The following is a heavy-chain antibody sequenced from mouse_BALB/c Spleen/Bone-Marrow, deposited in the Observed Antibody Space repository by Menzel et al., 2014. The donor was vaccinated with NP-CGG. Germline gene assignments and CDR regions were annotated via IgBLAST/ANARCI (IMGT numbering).Heavy chain of an antibody. D-gene: IGHD1-3*01. V-gene: IGHV5-6*01. Sequence: VQLKESGGDLVKPGGSLKLSCAASGFTFSNYGMSWVRQTPDKRLEWVATISSGGSYTYFPDSVKGRFTISRDNAKNTLYLQMNSLKSEDAAXXXXAXLTPDYAMDYWGQGTSVTVSS. CDR2: ISSGGSYT. J-gene: IGHJ4*01. CDR1: GFTFSNYG. CDR3: AXLTPDYAMDY.